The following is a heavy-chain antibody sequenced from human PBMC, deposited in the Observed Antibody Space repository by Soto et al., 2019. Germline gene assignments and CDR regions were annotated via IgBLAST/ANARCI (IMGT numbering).Heavy chain of an antibody. Sequence: QLQLQESGPGLVKPSETLSLTCTASGGSISSGSYYWGWIRQPPGKGLEWIGSVYYSGGTYNNPSLKRRVSTPLATSKTRFSLTLSSVTAACSAIYYCARRAVRGSYFADFAFWGQGTLVTVSS. V-gene: IGHV4-39*01. J-gene: IGHJ4*02. CDR1: GGSISSGSYY. D-gene: IGHD1-26*01. CDR2: VYYSGGT. CDR3: ARRAVRGSYFADFAF.